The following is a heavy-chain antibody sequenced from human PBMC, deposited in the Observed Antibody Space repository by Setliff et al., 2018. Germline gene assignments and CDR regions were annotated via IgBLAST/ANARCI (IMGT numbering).Heavy chain of an antibody. V-gene: IGHV4-34*01. J-gene: IGHJ4*02. CDR3: ARRYNFWSGYFDY. CDR1: GGSFSGYH. CDR2: INHSGST. Sequence: SETPSLTCAVYGGSFSGYHWSWIRQPPGKGLEWIGEINHSGSTNYNPSLKSRVTISVDTSKNQFSLKLSSVTAADTAVYYCARRYNFWSGYFDYWGQGTLVTVSS. D-gene: IGHD3-3*01.